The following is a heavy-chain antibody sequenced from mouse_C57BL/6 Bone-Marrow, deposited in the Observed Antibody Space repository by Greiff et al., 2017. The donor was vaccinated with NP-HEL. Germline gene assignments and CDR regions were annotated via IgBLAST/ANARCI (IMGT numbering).Heavy chain of an antibody. CDR1: GYTFTSYW. D-gene: IGHD3-2*02. J-gene: IGHJ3*01. CDR3: ARWGAQASWFAY. CDR2: IHPNSGST. Sequence: QVQLQQPGAELVKPGASVKLSCKASGYTFTSYWMHWVKQRPGQGLEWIGMIHPNSGSTNYNEKFKSKATLTVDKSSSTAYMQLSSLTSEDSAVYYCARWGAQASWFAYWGQGTLVTVSA. V-gene: IGHV1-64*01.